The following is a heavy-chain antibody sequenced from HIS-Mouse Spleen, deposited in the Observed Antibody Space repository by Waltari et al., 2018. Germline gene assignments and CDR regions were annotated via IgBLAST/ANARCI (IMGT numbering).Heavy chain of an antibody. CDR2: IYYSWST. Sequence: QLQLQESGPGLVKPSETLSLTCTVPGGSISSSSYYWGWIRQPPGKGLEWIGSIYYSWSTYYNPSRKSRVTISVDTSKNQFSLKLSSVTAADTAVYYCAREIPYSSSWYDWYFDLWGRGTLVTVSS. CDR1: GGSISSSSYY. D-gene: IGHD6-13*01. V-gene: IGHV4-39*07. CDR3: AREIPYSSSWYDWYFDL. J-gene: IGHJ2*01.